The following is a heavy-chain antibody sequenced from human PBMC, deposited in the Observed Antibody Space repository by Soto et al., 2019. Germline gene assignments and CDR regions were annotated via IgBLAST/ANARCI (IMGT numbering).Heavy chain of an antibody. CDR1: GDTVSSNSVA. J-gene: IGHJ6*02. CDR2: TYYRSRWYS. CDR3: ARSEEDSDYYYYGMDV. Sequence: PSQTLSLTCVGSGDTVSSNSVAWNFVRQSPSRGLQWLGRTYYRSRWYSDYAVSVRLRIDINADTSKNQVSLQLNSVTPEDTAVYYCARSEEDSDYYYYGMDVWGQGTTVTVSS. D-gene: IGHD2-15*01. V-gene: IGHV6-1*01.